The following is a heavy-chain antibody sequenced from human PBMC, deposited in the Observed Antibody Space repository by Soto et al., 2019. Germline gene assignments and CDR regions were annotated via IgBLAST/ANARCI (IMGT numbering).Heavy chain of an antibody. J-gene: IGHJ4*02. CDR2: VSTSGVT. D-gene: IGHD2-2*01. V-gene: IGHV3-23*01. CDR3: AKNYQFDS. CDR1: GFTFSSYA. Sequence: EVQLLESGGGLAQPGGSLRLSCAASGFTFSSYAMSLVRQAPGKGLDWVSSVSTSGVTYYADSVKGRFTSSRDNSKNTLYLQLNSLRAEDTAVYYCAKNYQFDSWGQGTRVTVSS.